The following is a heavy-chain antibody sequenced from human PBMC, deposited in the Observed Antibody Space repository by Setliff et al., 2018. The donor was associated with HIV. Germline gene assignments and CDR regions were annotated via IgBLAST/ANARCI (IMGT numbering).Heavy chain of an antibody. CDR3: ARVPVAGANWFDP. CDR2: VSQSGST. CDR1: GVSINRADHY. V-gene: IGHV4-39*01. D-gene: IGHD2-21*01. J-gene: IGHJ5*02. Sequence: PSETLSLTCSVSGVSINRADHYWGWIRQSPGKRLEWIGSVSQSGSTYYNPSLKSRITISVDRSKNLFSLKLISVTAADQGVYYCARVPVAGANWFDPWGLGTLVTVSS.